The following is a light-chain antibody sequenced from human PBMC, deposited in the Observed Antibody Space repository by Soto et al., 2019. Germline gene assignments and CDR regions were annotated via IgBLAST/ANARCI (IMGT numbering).Light chain of an antibody. V-gene: IGKV1-9*01. CDR3: QQLNSYPLT. Sequence: DIELTQSPSFLAASLGDRVTITCRASQGISSYLAWYQQKPGKAPKLLIYAASTLQSGVPSRFSGSGSGTEFTLTISSLQPEDFETYYCQQLNSYPLTFGQGTRLEIK. CDR1: QGISSY. CDR2: AAS. J-gene: IGKJ5*01.